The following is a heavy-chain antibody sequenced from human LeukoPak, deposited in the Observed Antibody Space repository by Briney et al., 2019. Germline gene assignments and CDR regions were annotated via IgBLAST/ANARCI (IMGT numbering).Heavy chain of an antibody. V-gene: IGHV1-69*13. J-gene: IGHJ3*02. D-gene: IGHD3-22*01. Sequence: ASVKVSCKASGGTFSSYAISWVRQAPGQGLEWMGGIIPIFGTANYAQKFQGRVTNTADESTSTAYMELSSLRSEDTAVYYCASYYYDSSDLYAFDIWGQGTMVTVSS. CDR2: IIPIFGTA. CDR1: GGTFSSYA. CDR3: ASYYYDSSDLYAFDI.